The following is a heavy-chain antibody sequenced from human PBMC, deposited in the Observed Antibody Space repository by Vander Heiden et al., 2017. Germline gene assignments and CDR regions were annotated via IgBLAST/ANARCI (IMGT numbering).Heavy chain of an antibody. CDR1: GFTFSSYA. Sequence: ELLLLESVGGLVQPAVSRRLSCAASGFTFSSYAIGLVRQAAGKGLEWVSTISGSGIRTHYADSVKGRFTISRDNSKNTLYLQMNNLRAEDTAVYYCDGADYWGQGTLVTVSS. V-gene: IGHV3-23*01. CDR2: ISGSGIRT. CDR3: DGADY. D-gene: IGHD3-10*01. J-gene: IGHJ4*02.